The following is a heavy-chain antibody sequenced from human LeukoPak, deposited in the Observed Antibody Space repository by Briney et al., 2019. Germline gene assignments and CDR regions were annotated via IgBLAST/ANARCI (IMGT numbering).Heavy chain of an antibody. Sequence: PSETLSLTCTVSGGSISSYYWSWIRQPPGKGLEWIGYIYYSGSTNYNPSLKSRVTISVDTSKNQFSLKLSSVTAADTAVYYCASLMGRAVAGKAPRDYWGQGTLVTVSP. CDR3: ASLMGRAVAGKAPRDY. D-gene: IGHD6-19*01. V-gene: IGHV4-59*08. CDR2: IYYSGST. CDR1: GGSISSYY. J-gene: IGHJ4*02.